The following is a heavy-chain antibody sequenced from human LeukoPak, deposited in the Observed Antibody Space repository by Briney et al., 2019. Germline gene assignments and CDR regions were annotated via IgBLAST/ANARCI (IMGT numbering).Heavy chain of an antibody. D-gene: IGHD3-22*01. Sequence: GGSQRLSCAASGLTVSSYAMSWVRQAPGKGLEWVSAISGSGGSTYYADSVKGRFTISRDNSKNTLYLQMNSLRAEDTAVYYCAKDGNEYYYDSSGYYVWGQGTLVTVSS. CDR1: GLTVSSYA. V-gene: IGHV3-23*01. CDR2: ISGSGGST. CDR3: AKDGNEYYYDSSGYYV. J-gene: IGHJ4*02.